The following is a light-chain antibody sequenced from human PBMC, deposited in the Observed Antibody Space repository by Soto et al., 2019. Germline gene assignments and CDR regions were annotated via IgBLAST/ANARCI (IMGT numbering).Light chain of an antibody. V-gene: IGKV1-33*01. CDR2: DAS. Sequence: PYSLSVSMGARATINCKSSQSVLYSSNNKSYLAWYQQKPGKAPKLLIYDASNLETGVPSRFSGSGSETDFTFTISSLQPEDITTYYSQLSANRPLTSDGGTKADI. CDR1: QSVLYSSNNKSY. CDR3: QLSANRPLT. J-gene: IGKJ4*01.